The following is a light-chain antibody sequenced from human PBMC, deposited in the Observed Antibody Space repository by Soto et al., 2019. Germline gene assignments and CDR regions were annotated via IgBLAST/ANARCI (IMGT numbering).Light chain of an antibody. CDR2: DVT. V-gene: IGLV2-11*01. CDR1: NSDVGAYKF. J-gene: IGLJ1*01. Sequence: QSVLTQPRSVSGSPGQSVTISCTGSNSDVGAYKFVSWLQHNPGEAPKVMIYDVTQWPSGVPDRFSGTKSGNTASLTISGLQAEDEADYYCCSYAGSYTWVFGSGTKVTVL. CDR3: CSYAGSYTWV.